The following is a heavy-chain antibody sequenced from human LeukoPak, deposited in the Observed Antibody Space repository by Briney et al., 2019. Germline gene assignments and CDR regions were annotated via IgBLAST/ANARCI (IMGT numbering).Heavy chain of an antibody. CDR3: VREGRDNGYGFDN. CDR1: GFTFSNYW. J-gene: IGHJ4*02. D-gene: IGHD5-12*01. Sequence: PGGSLRLSCAASGFTFSNYWMHWVRHAPGKGLVWVSRIKSDGSSTSYAESVKGRFIISRDNAKNTLFLQMNSLRAEDTAMYYCVREGRDNGYGFDNWGQGNLVIVSS. CDR2: IKSDGSST. V-gene: IGHV3-74*01.